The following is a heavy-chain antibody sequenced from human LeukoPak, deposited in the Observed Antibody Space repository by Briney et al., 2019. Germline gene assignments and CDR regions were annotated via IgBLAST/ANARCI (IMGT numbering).Heavy chain of an antibody. CDR3: AKDGGGITTNWFDP. CDR2: ISGSGGST. J-gene: IGHJ5*02. V-gene: IGHV3-23*01. Sequence: GGSLRLSCAASGFTFSSYWMSWVRQAPGKGLEWVSAISGSGGSTYYADSVKGRFTISRDNSKNTLYLQMNSLRAEDTAVYYCAKDGGGITTNWFDPWGQGTLVTVSS. CDR1: GFTFSSYW. D-gene: IGHD3-22*01.